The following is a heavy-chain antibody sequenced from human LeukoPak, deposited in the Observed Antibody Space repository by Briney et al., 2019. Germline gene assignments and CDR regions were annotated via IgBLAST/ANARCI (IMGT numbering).Heavy chain of an antibody. CDR2: IKQDGSEK. Sequence: GGSLRLSCAASGFTFNRYWMSWVRQAPGKGLEWVANIKQDGSEKYYVDSVKGRFTISRDNAKNSLFLQMNSLRGEDTAMYYCARDYNWSHDYWGQGTLVTVTS. V-gene: IGHV3-7*01. J-gene: IGHJ4*02. CDR3: ARDYNWSHDY. CDR1: GFTFNRYW. D-gene: IGHD1-1*01.